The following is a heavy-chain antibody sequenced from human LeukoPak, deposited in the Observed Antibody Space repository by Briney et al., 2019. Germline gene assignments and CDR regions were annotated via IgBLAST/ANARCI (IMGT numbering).Heavy chain of an antibody. CDR1: GFTFSTYS. CDR2: ISGSSSSSDGGAI. D-gene: IGHD3-22*01. V-gene: IGHV3-48*04. Sequence: GGSLRLSCTASGFTFSTYSMNWVRQAPGRGLEWVSYISGSSSSSDGGAIQYADSVKGRFTISRDNAKNSLYLQMNSLRAEDTAVYYCTRDNYDSSGYYFDWGQGTLVTVSS. CDR3: TRDNYDSSGYYFD. J-gene: IGHJ4*02.